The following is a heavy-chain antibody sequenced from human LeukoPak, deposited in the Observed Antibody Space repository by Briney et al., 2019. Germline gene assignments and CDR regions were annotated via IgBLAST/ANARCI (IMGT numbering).Heavy chain of an antibody. V-gene: IGHV3-30*04. CDR3: ARHSSRWYDGGINWFDP. D-gene: IGHD6-19*01. CDR2: ISYDGNTK. CDR1: GFTFSSYA. J-gene: IGHJ5*02. Sequence: PGGSLRLSCATSGFTFSSYAMHWVRQAPDKGLEWVAVISYDGNTKYYVDSVKGRFTISRDNSKNTLYLQMNSLRAEDTAVYYCARHSSRWYDGGINWFDPWGQGTLVTVSS.